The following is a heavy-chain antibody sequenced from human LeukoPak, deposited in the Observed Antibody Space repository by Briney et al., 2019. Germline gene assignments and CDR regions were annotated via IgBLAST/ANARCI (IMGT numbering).Heavy chain of an antibody. V-gene: IGHV3-48*01. CDR2: ISSSSSTI. Sequence: GGSLRLSCAASGFIFGTYSMNWVRQAPGKGLEWVSYISSSSSTIYYADSVRGRFTISRDNAKNSLYLQMNSLRAEDTAIYYCTRDSPPDYWGQGTLVTVSS. CDR3: TRDSPPDY. CDR1: GFIFGTYS. J-gene: IGHJ4*02.